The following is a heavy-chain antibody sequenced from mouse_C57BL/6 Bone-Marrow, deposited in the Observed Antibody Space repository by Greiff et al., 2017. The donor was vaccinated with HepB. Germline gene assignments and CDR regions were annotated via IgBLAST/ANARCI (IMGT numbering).Heavy chain of an antibody. J-gene: IGHJ2*01. D-gene: IGHD1-1*01. CDR3: ARRRDYGSSLDFDY. CDR1: GFSLTSYG. Sequence: VQLKESGPGLVQPSQSLSITCKVSGFSLTSYGVHWVRQSPGKGLEWLGVIWSGGSTDYNAAFISSLSISKDNSKSQVFFKMNSMQADDTAIYYCARRRDYGSSLDFDYWGQGPTLTASS. CDR2: IWSGGST. V-gene: IGHV2-2*01.